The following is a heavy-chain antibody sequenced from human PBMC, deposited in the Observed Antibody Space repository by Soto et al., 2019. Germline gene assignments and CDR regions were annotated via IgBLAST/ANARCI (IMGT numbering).Heavy chain of an antibody. J-gene: IGHJ4*02. D-gene: IGHD3-22*01. Sequence: PGGSLRLSCAAPGFTFSNACMSWVRQAPGKGLEWVGRIKGEADGGTTDYAAPVKGRITISRDHSKDTLYLQMNSLKTEDTAVYYCTTGLSNGYYNFDYWGQGTPVTVSS. CDR3: TTGLSNGYYNFDY. V-gene: IGHV3-15*01. CDR1: GFTFSNAC. CDR2: IKGEADGGTT.